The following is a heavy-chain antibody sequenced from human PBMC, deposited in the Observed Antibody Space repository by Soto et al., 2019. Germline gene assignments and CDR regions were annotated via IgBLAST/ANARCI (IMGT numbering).Heavy chain of an antibody. CDR1: GFSLSTTGVG. D-gene: IGHD6-13*01. Sequence: GSGPTPVNPTQTLTLTCTFSGFSLSTTGVGVGWIRQPPGKALEWLALIYWHDDKRYSSSLRSRLTITKDTSKNQVVLTMTNVDPVDTATYYCAHRGGAAVGLYYFDYWGPGTLVTVSS. CDR3: AHRGGAAVGLYYFDY. J-gene: IGHJ4*02. V-gene: IGHV2-5*01. CDR2: IYWHDDK.